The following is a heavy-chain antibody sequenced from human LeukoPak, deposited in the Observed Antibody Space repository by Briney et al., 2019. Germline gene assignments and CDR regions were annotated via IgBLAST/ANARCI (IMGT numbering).Heavy chain of an antibody. CDR2: FHHTAGT. Sequence: SETLSLTCTVSGDSISGDYWSWIRQSPGKGLEWIGYFHHTAGTRYNPFLQSRVTISIDTSRNHFSLKLNSLSAADTAVYFCARLLDYDSSGDPDTFDIWGQGTMVTVSS. J-gene: IGHJ3*02. CDR3: ARLLDYDSSGDPDTFDI. CDR1: GDSISGDY. V-gene: IGHV4-59*08. D-gene: IGHD3-22*01.